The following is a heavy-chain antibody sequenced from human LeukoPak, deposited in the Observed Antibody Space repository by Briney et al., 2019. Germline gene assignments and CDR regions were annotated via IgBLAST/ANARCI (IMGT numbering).Heavy chain of an antibody. Sequence: PSETLSLTCAVYGGSFSGYYWSGIRQPPGKGLEWIGESNHSGSTNYNPSLKSRVTISVDTSKNQFSLKLSSVTAADTAVYYCARGQGSSSWYGYWFDPWGQGTLVTVSS. V-gene: IGHV4-34*01. CDR2: SNHSGST. CDR3: ARGQGSSSWYGYWFDP. J-gene: IGHJ5*02. D-gene: IGHD6-13*01. CDR1: GGSFSGYY.